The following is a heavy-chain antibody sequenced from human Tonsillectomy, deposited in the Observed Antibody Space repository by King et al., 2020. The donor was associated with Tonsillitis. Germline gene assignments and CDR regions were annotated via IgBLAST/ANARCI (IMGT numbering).Heavy chain of an antibody. CDR3: ARGDYSNYVRRAFDN. Sequence: HVQLQQWGAGLLKPSETLSLTCAVYGGSFSDFYWTWVRQPPGKGLEWIGEINHRGNTNYNPSLKSRVIISVDTSKNQFSLKLSSVTAADTAVYSCARGDYSNYVRRAFDNW. CDR1: GGSFSDFY. CDR2: INHRGNT. J-gene: IGHJ3*02. V-gene: IGHV4-34*01. D-gene: IGHD4-11*01.